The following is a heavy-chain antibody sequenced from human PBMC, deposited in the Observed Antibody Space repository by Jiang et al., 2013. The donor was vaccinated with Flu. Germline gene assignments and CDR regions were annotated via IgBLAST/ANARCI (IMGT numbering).Heavy chain of an antibody. V-gene: IGHV1-18*01. J-gene: IGHJ6*02. D-gene: IGHD4-23*01. CDR1: GYTFTSYG. Sequence: GAEVKKPGASVKVSCKASGYTFTSYGISWVRQAPGQGLEWMGWISAYNGNTNYAQKLQGRVTMTTDTSTSTAYMELRSLRSDDTAVYYCARAYGGNSVGLYYYYGMDVWGQGTTVTVSS. CDR3: ARAYGGNSVGLYYYYGMDV. CDR2: ISAYNGNT.